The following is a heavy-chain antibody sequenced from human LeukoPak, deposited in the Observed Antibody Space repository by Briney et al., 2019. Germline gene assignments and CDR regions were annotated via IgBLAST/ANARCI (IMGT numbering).Heavy chain of an antibody. CDR3: ARGNSYGINYFDY. CDR2: IYYSGST. D-gene: IGHD5-18*01. J-gene: IGHJ4*02. Sequence: SSETLSLTCTVSGGSISSYYWSWIRQPPGKGLEWIGYIYYSGSTNYNPSLKSRVTISVDTSKNQFPLKLSSVTAADTAVYYCARGNSYGINYFDYWGQGTLVTVSS. CDR1: GGSISSYY. V-gene: IGHV4-59*01.